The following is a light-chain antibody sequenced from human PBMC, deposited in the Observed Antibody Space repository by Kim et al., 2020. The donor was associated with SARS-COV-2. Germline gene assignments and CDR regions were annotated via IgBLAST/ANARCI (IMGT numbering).Light chain of an antibody. CDR2: KAS. Sequence: DIQMTQSPSTLSASIGDRVTITCRASQSISTWLAWYQQKAGKAPKLLIYKASTLESGVPSRFTGSGSGTEFTLTIISLQPDDFATYYCHQYNSYSPEPFGPGTKVDIK. CDR1: QSISTW. J-gene: IGKJ1*01. V-gene: IGKV1-5*03. CDR3: HQYNSYSPEP.